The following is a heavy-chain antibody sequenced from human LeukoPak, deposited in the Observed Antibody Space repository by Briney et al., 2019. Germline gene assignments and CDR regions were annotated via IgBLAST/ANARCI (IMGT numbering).Heavy chain of an antibody. CDR1: GFTFSSYG. CDR3: ASGGGATRDTFDY. V-gene: IGHV3-30*03. CDR2: ISHDGSNK. Sequence: GRSLRLSCAASGFTFSSYGMHWVRQPPGRGLEWVAVISHDGSNKYHADSVKGRFTISRDDSKNTLFLQMNSLRAEDTAVYYCASGGGATRDTFDYWGQGTLVTVSS. D-gene: IGHD1-26*01. J-gene: IGHJ4*02.